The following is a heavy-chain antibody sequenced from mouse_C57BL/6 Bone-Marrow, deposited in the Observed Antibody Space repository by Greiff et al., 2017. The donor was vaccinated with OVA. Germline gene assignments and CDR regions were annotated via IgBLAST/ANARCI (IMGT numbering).Heavy chain of an antibody. V-gene: IGHV1-66*01. J-gene: IGHJ2*01. CDR1: GYSFTSYY. Sequence: QVQLQQSGPELVKPGASVKISCKASGYSFTSYYIHWVKQRPGQGLEWIGRIYPGSGNTKYNEKFKGKATLTADTSSSTAYMQLSSLTSEDSAVYYCAREGAFYFDYWGQGTTLTVSS. CDR3: AREGAFYFDY. CDR2: IYPGSGNT.